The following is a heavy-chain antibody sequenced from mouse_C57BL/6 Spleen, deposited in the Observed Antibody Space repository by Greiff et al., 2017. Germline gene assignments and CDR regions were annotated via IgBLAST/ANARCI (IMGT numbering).Heavy chain of an antibody. CDR3: ARGLRGAMDN. D-gene: IGHD1-1*01. CDR2: ISDGGSYT. Sequence: EVKLMESGGGLVKPGGSLKLSCVASGFTFSSYALSWVRQTPEKRLEWVATISDGGSYTYYPDNVKGRFTISRENAKKNLYLQMSHLKSEDTAMYCCARGLRGAMDNWGQGTSVTVTS. J-gene: IGHJ4*01. CDR1: GFTFSSYA. V-gene: IGHV5-4*03.